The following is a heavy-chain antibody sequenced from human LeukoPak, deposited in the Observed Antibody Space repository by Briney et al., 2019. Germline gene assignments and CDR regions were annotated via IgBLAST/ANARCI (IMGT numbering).Heavy chain of an antibody. V-gene: IGHV4-59*04. J-gene: IGHJ4*02. CDR1: GGSISSYY. Sequence: SETLSLTCTVSGGSISSYYWSWIRQPPGKGLEWIGMIYHSGSTYFNPSLKSRVTISVDTSKNQFSLKLSSVTAADTAVYYCARQETWERSALIDYWGQGTLVTVSS. D-gene: IGHD1-1*01. CDR3: ARQETWERSALIDY. CDR2: IYHSGST.